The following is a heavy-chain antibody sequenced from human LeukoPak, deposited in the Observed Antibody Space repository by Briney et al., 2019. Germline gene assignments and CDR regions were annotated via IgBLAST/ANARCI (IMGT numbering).Heavy chain of an antibody. Sequence: GGSLRLSCAASGFTFSDYWMTWVRQAPGKGLEWVSVIYSGGDTYYADSVKGRFTISRDNSKNTLYLQMNNLRAEDTAVYYCATSPVTGMIYFDYWGQGTLVTVSS. CDR3: ATSPVTGMIYFDY. V-gene: IGHV3-66*01. CDR2: IYSGGDT. J-gene: IGHJ4*02. CDR1: GFTFSDYW. D-gene: IGHD6-19*01.